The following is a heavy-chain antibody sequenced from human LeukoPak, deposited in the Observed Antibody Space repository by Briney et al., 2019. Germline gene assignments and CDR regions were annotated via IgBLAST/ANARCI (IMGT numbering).Heavy chain of an antibody. CDR1: GFTFDDYA. Sequence: GRSLRLSCAASGFTFDDYAMHWVRQAPGKGLEWVSGISWNSGSIGYADSVKGRFTISRDNAKNSRYLQMNSLRAEDTALYYCAKDLLSYSSGCGYWGLGTLVTVSS. CDR3: AKDLLSYSSGCGY. V-gene: IGHV3-9*01. CDR2: ISWNSGSI. D-gene: IGHD6-19*01. J-gene: IGHJ4*02.